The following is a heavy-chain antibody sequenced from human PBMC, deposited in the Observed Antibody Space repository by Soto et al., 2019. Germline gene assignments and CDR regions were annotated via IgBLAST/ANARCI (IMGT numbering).Heavy chain of an antibody. J-gene: IGHJ5*02. D-gene: IGHD2-2*01. CDR2: FDPEDGET. Sequence: GASVKVSCKVSGYTLTELSMHWVRQAPGKGLEWMGGFDPEDGETIYAQKFQGRVTMTEDTSTDTAYMELSSLRSEDTAVYYCATWGGYCSSTSWPCPEVNRDWFDPWGQGTLVTGSS. CDR3: ATWGGYCSSTSWPCPEVNRDWFDP. CDR1: GYTLTELS. V-gene: IGHV1-24*01.